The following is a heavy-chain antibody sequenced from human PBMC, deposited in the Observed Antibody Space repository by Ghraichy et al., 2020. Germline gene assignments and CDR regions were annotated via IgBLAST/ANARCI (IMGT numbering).Heavy chain of an antibody. Sequence: GGSLRLSCAASGFTFSTYWMHWVRQAPGKGLVWVSRINADGSDTSYADSVKGRFTISRDNAKNTLYLQMNSLRAEDTAVYYFARSLVVKEGYWGQGTLVTVSS. V-gene: IGHV3-74*01. D-gene: IGHD2-15*01. CDR1: GFTFSTYW. J-gene: IGHJ4*02. CDR3: ARSLVVKEGY. CDR2: INADGSDT.